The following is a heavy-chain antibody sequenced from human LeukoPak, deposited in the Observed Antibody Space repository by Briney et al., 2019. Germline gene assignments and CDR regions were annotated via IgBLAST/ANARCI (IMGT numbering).Heavy chain of an antibody. D-gene: IGHD3-10*01. CDR1: GFTFSSYA. CDR2: ISYDGSNK. V-gene: IGHV3-30*04. CDR3: ARGTITMVRGVIIPNRPFDY. Sequence: GRSLRLSCAASGFTFSSYAMHWVRQAPGKGLEWVAVISYDGSNKYYADSVKGRFTISRDNSKNTLYLQMNSLRAEDTAVYYCARGTITMVRGVIIPNRPFDYWGQGTLVTVSS. J-gene: IGHJ4*02.